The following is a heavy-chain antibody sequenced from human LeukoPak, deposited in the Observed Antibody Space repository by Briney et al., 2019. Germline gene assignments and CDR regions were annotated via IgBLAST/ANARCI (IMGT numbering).Heavy chain of an antibody. D-gene: IGHD4-17*01. CDR1: GYIFTNYC. Sequence: GESLQISCKASGYIFTNYCIAWVRQMPGTGLEWMGVIYPDDSDTRYTPSFQCPVTISADKPVTPAYLQWGSLRASDTAIYYCARCLYSDGQSGFDYWGRGTLVTVSS. V-gene: IGHV5-51*01. J-gene: IGHJ4*02. CDR2: IYPDDSDT. CDR3: ARCLYSDGQSGFDY.